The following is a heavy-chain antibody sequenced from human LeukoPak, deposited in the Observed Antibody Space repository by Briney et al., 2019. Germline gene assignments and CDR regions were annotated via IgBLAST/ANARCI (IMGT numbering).Heavy chain of an antibody. Sequence: GESLKISCKGSGYSFTSYWIGWVRQMPGKGLEWMGIIYPGDSDTRYSPSFEGQVTISADKSISTAYLQWSSLRTSDTAIYYCARRTSGLRYDTWGQGTLVTVSS. D-gene: IGHD1-7*01. J-gene: IGHJ5*02. CDR2: IYPGDSDT. V-gene: IGHV5-51*01. CDR1: GYSFTSYW. CDR3: ARRTSGLRYDT.